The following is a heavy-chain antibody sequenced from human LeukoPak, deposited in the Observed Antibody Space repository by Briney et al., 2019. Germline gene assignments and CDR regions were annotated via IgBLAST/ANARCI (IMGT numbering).Heavy chain of an antibody. D-gene: IGHD1-26*01. Sequence: GGSLRLSCAASGFTFNYYAMSWVRQAPGKGLEWVSSISGSDGNTHYADSVKGRFAISRDNSKNTLHLQMNSLRSEDTAIYYCTQDIFRSGHPLWSGFDVWGQGTMVTVSS. V-gene: IGHV3-23*01. J-gene: IGHJ3*01. CDR2: ISGSDGNT. CDR1: GFTFNYYA. CDR3: TQDIFRSGHPLWSGFDV.